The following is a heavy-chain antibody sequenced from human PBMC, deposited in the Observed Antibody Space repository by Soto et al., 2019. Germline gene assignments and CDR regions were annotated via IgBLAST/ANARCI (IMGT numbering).Heavy chain of an antibody. V-gene: IGHV3-23*01. CDR2: ISDSGGST. D-gene: IGHD6-19*01. Sequence: PVGSLRLSCAAPGFTLSSYAMSWVRQAPGKGLEWVSAISDSGGSTYYADSVKGRFTISRDNSKNTLYLQMNSLRAEDTGVYYCAKEARGAIAWACRGGRYFDYWGQGTLVTVSS. J-gene: IGHJ4*02. CDR1: GFTLSSYA. CDR3: AKEARGAIAWACRGGRYFDY.